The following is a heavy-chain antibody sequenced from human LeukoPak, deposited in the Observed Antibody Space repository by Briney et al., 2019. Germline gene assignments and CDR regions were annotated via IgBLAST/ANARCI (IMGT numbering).Heavy chain of an antibody. CDR1: GFTFSSYG. V-gene: IGHV3-30*02. J-gene: IGHJ4*02. Sequence: GGSLRLSCAASGFTFSSYGMHWVRQAPGKGLEWVAFIRYDGSNKYYADSVKGRFTISRDNSKNTLYLQMNSLRAEDTAVYYCARGIVLAGNVDYWGQGTLVTVSS. CDR3: ARGIVLAGNVDY. D-gene: IGHD6-19*01. CDR2: IRYDGSNK.